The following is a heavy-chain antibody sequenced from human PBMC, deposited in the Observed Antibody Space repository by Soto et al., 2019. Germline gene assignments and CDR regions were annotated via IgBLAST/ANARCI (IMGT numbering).Heavy chain of an antibody. Sequence: GGLLRLYCAASGFTFSSYIMNWVRQAPGKWMEWVSSISSSSSYIYYADSVKCRFTISRDNAKKSLYLQLNSLRAEDMAVYHCARDRGYSYGLDYFDYWGQGTLVPVSS. CDR3: ARDRGYSYGLDYFDY. CDR2: ISSSSSYI. D-gene: IGHD5-18*01. CDR1: GFTFSSYI. J-gene: IGHJ4*02. V-gene: IGHV3-21*01.